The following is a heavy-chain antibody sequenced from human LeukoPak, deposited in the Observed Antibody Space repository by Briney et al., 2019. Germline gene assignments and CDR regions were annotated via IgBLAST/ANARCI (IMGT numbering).Heavy chain of an antibody. D-gene: IGHD3-10*01. CDR2: IKQDGSEK. CDR1: GFTFSSYW. J-gene: IGHJ6*03. Sequence: GGSLRLSCAASGFTFSSYWMSWVRQAPGKGLEWVANIKQDGSEKYYVDSVKGRFTISGDNAKNSLYLQMNSLRAEDTAVYYCARDRGGSYWPYYYYNYMDVWGKGTTVTVSS. CDR3: ARDRGGSYWPYYYYNYMDV. V-gene: IGHV3-7*01.